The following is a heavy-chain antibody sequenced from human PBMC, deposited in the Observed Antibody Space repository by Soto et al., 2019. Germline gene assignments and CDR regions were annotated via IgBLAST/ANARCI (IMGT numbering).Heavy chain of an antibody. J-gene: IGHJ6*02. CDR2: IFPCWSTT. D-gene: IGHD3-3*01. V-gene: IGHV5-51*01. CDR3: XRHMRSGYHSTYYSAMDV. Sequence: PGESLKISCQASGYMFTHHWIAWVLHMPGYGLDWIGIIFPCWSTTTYSPSFQGQFTISADDSVTTAYLHCNILRASDAASYYCXRHMRSGYHSTYYSAMDVWGQGTTVTAP. CDR1: GYMFTHHW.